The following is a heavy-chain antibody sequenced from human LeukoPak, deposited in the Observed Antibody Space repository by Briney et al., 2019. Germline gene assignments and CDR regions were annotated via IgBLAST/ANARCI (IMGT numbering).Heavy chain of an antibody. Sequence: PGGSLRLSCAASGFTFSSYSMNWVRQAPGKGLEWVSYISSSSSTIYYADSVKGRFTISRDNSKNTLYLQMNSLRAEDTAVYYCAKDQNRCFDYWGQGTLVTVSS. CDR3: AKDQNRCFDY. J-gene: IGHJ4*02. V-gene: IGHV3-48*01. D-gene: IGHD1/OR15-1a*01. CDR2: ISSSSSTI. CDR1: GFTFSSYS.